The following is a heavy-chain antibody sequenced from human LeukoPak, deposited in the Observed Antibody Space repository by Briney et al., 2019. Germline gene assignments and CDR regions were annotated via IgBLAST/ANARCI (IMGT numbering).Heavy chain of an antibody. CDR3: ARDGYYYGSGSYVIDY. J-gene: IGHJ4*02. D-gene: IGHD3-10*01. CDR2: ISSSSSTI. V-gene: IGHV3-48*01. Sequence: PGGSLRLSCAASGFTFSSYSMNWVRQAPGKGLEWVSYISSSSSTIYYADSVKGRFTISRDNAKNSLYLQMNSLRAEDTAVYYCARDGYYYGSGSYVIDYWGQGTLVTVSS. CDR1: GFTFSSYS.